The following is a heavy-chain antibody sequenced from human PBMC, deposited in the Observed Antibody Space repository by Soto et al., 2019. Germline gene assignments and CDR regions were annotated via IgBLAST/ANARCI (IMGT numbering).Heavy chain of an antibody. Sequence: SETLSLTCTVSGGSVSSGSYYWSWIRQPPGKGLEWIGYIYYSGSTNYNPSLKSRVTISVDTSKNQFSLKLSSVTTADTAVYYCARIPKYYDFWSGYLGDDAFDIWGQGTMVTVSS. CDR1: GGSVSSGSYY. J-gene: IGHJ3*02. V-gene: IGHV4-61*01. D-gene: IGHD3-3*01. CDR3: ARIPKYYDFWSGYLGDDAFDI. CDR2: IYYSGST.